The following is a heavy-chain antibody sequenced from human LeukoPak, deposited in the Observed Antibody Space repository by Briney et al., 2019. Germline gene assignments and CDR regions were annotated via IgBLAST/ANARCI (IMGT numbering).Heavy chain of an antibody. Sequence: SETLSLTCTVSGGSISSYYWSWIRQPPGKGLEWIGYIRYSGSANYNPSLRSRVPISIDTSKNRFSLKLRSVTAADTAVYHCARLVYDSRGYYSDYWGQGTLVTVSS. CDR1: GGSISSYY. CDR3: ARLVYDSRGYYSDY. V-gene: IGHV4-59*08. J-gene: IGHJ4*02. CDR2: IRYSGSA. D-gene: IGHD3-22*01.